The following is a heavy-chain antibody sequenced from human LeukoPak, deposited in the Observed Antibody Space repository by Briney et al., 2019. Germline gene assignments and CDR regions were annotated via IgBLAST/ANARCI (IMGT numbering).Heavy chain of an antibody. CDR1: GGSISSYY. Sequence: SETLSLTCTVSGGSISSYYWSWIRQPPGKGLEWIGYIYYSGSTNYNPSLKSRVTISVDTSKNQFSLKLSSVTAADTAVYYCARAGLGGNPDWYFDLWGRGTLVTVSS. CDR2: IYYSGST. V-gene: IGHV4-59*12. D-gene: IGHD4-23*01. CDR3: ARAGLGGNPDWYFDL. J-gene: IGHJ2*01.